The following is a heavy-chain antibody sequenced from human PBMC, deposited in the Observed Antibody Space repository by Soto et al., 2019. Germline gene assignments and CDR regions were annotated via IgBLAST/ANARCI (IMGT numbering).Heavy chain of an antibody. CDR1: GYTFTNFG. D-gene: IGHD3-16*01. V-gene: IGHV1-18*01. J-gene: IGHJ4*02. CDR2: ISAHNENT. Sequence: QVHLLQSGAEVKKPGASVKVSCKASGYTFTNFGIRWVRQAPGQGLEWMRWISAHNENTNYAQNFQGRVTMTTDTSTITAYMELRSLSSDDTAVYYCARGGPPIDYWGQGTLFTVAA. CDR3: ARGGPPIDY.